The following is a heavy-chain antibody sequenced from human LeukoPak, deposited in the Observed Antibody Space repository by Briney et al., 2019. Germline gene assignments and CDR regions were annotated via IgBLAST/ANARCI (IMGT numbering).Heavy chain of an antibody. V-gene: IGHV1-2*02. CDR1: GYTFTGYY. Sequence: ASVTVSCKASGYTFTGYYMHWVRQAPGQGLEWMGWINPNSGGTNYAQKFQGRVTMTRDTSISTAYMELSRLRSDDTAVYYCARTPGPTVTGWFDPWGQGTLVTVSS. J-gene: IGHJ5*02. CDR2: INPNSGGT. D-gene: IGHD4-17*01. CDR3: ARTPGPTVTGWFDP.